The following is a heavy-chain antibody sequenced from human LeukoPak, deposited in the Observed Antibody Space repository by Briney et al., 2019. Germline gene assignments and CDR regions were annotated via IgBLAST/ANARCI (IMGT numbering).Heavy chain of an antibody. Sequence: ASVTVSCKVSGYTLTELSMHWVRQAPGKGLEWMGGFDPEDGETIYAQKFQGRVTMTEDTSTDTAYMELSSLRSEDTAVYYCATVFRPGTRDQVRFLEWSAYNWFAPWGQGTLVTVSS. J-gene: IGHJ5*02. CDR2: FDPEDGET. CDR3: ATVFRPGTRDQVRFLEWSAYNWFAP. CDR1: GYTLTELS. V-gene: IGHV1-24*01. D-gene: IGHD3-3*01.